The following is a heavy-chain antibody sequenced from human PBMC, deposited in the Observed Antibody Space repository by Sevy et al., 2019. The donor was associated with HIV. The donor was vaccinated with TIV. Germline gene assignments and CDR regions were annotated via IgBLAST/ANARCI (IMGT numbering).Heavy chain of an antibody. D-gene: IGHD3-3*01. J-gene: IGHJ3*02. CDR3: TTDTGISDYDFWSGRDDTFDN. CDR1: GFTFRSYT. V-gene: IGHV3-15*01. CDR2: IKSKTDGGTT. Sequence: GGSLRLSCVVSGFTFRSYTMTWVRQAPGKGLEWVGRIKSKTDGGTTDYAAPVKGRFTISTDESKNTLYLQMNSLKTEDTAVYYCTTDTGISDYDFWSGRDDTFDNWGQGTMVTVSS.